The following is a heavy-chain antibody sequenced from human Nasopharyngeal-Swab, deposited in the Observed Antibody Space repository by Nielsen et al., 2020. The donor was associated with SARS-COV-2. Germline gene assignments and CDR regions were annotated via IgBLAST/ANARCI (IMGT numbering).Heavy chain of an antibody. J-gene: IGHJ6*02. V-gene: IGHV3-30-3*01. D-gene: IGHD1-26*01. CDR2: ISYDGSNK. Sequence: WIRQPPGKGLEWVAVISYDGSNKYYADSVKGRFTISRDNSKNTLYLQMNSLRAEDTAVYYCARPYSGSYFHGMDVWGQGTRSPSP. CDR3: ARPYSGSYFHGMDV.